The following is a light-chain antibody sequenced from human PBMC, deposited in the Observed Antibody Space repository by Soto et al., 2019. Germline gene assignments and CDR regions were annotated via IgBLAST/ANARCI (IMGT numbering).Light chain of an antibody. CDR3: QHDDNLPLT. CDR2: DAS. J-gene: IGKJ4*01. Sequence: DIQMTQSPSSLSASVGDRVTIACQASHNIYNYLNWYHQKPGKAPKLLIFDASNLERGVPSRFSGSGSRTHFSHSINNLQPEDVGTYFCQHDDNLPLTFAGGTKVDIK. CDR1: HNIYNY. V-gene: IGKV1-33*01.